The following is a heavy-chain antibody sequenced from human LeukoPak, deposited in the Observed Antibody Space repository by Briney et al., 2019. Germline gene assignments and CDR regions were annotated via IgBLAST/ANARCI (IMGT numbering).Heavy chain of an antibody. CDR3: AKESRYSGSWPLSY. Sequence: GGSLRLSCSASGFNFSSYAMSWVRQAPGKGLEWVSAISGSGGSTYYADSVKGRFTISRDNSKNTLYLQMNSLRAEDTAVYYCAKESRYSGSWPLSYWGQGTLVTVSS. CDR2: ISGSGGST. J-gene: IGHJ4*02. D-gene: IGHD1-26*01. CDR1: GFNFSSYA. V-gene: IGHV3-23*01.